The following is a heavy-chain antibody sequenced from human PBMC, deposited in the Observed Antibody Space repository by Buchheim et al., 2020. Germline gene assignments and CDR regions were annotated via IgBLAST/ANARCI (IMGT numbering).Heavy chain of an antibody. V-gene: IGHV3-7*03. Sequence: EVHLVESGGGLVQPGGPLRLSCAASGFTFSTYWMTWVRQAPGKGLEWVANIRQDGGEKQYADSVKGRFTISRDNGENSLYLQMNSLRVEDSGVYFCARVRISGWTEGNDYWGQGT. J-gene: IGHJ4*02. CDR3: ARVRISGWTEGNDY. CDR1: GFTFSTYW. CDR2: IRQDGGEK. D-gene: IGHD6-25*01.